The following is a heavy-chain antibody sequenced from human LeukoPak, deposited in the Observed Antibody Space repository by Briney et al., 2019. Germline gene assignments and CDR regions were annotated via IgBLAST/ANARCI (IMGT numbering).Heavy chain of an antibody. J-gene: IGHJ4*02. Sequence: SETLSLTCTVSGGSISGGGYYWNWIRQYPGKGLEWIGHINYSGYSNYNPFLRSRVTMSVDTSRNRFSLKLTSVSAADTAVYYCVREVLSMIEVGYFDSWGQGTLVTVSP. V-gene: IGHV4-31*03. CDR1: GGSISGGGYY. D-gene: IGHD3-22*01. CDR2: INYSGYS. CDR3: VREVLSMIEVGYFDS.